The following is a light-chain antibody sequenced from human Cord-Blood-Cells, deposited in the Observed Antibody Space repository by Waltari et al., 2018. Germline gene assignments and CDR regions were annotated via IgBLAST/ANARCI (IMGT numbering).Light chain of an antibody. Sequence: DIQMTQSPSTLPASVGERVTITCRASQSISSWLAWYKQKPGKAPKLLIYKASSLESGVPSRFSGSGSGTEFTLTISSLQPDDFATYYCQQYNSYWTFGQGTKVEIK. J-gene: IGKJ1*01. CDR1: QSISSW. CDR2: KAS. CDR3: QQYNSYWT. V-gene: IGKV1-5*03.